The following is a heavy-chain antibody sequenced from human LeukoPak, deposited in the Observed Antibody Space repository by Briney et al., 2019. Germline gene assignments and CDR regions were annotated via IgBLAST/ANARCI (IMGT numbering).Heavy chain of an antibody. CDR1: GFTFSSYS. J-gene: IGHJ4*02. Sequence: PGGPLRLSCAASGFTFSSYSMHWVRQAPGKGLEWLSVISYDGSSKYFADSVKGRSTISRDNSENTLYLQLNSLRVEDTAVYSCARDRFWSRDYKSGGPLHYFDYWGLGTLVTVSS. D-gene: IGHD3-10*01. CDR3: ARDRFWSRDYKSGGPLHYFDY. V-gene: IGHV3-30-3*01. CDR2: ISYDGSSK.